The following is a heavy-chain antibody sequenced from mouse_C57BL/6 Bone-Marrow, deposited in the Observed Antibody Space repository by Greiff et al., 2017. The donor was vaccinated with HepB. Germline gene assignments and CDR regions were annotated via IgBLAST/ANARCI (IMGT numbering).Heavy chain of an antibody. CDR1: GYAFTNYL. D-gene: IGHD2-4*01. Sequence: QVQLQQSGAELVRPGTSVKVSCKASGYAFTNYLIEWVKQRPGQGLEWIGVINPGSGGTNYNEKFKGKATLTADKSSSTAYMQLSSLTSEDSAVYFCARSVITTLYYYAMDYWGQGTSVTVSS. V-gene: IGHV1-54*01. CDR2: INPGSGGT. J-gene: IGHJ4*01. CDR3: ARSVITTLYYYAMDY.